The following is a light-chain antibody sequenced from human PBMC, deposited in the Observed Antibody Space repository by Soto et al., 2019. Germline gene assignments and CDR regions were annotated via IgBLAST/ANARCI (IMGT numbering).Light chain of an antibody. CDR2: NND. V-gene: IGLV1-47*02. CDR1: NSDIGSNY. CDR3: AAWDDSLTAVL. Sequence: QSVLTQPPSASGTPGQRVTISCSGNNSDIGSNYVYWYQQFPGTAPKLLIHNNDQRPSGVPDRFSGSKSDTSASLAISGLQSADEADYYCAAWDDSLTAVLFGGGTKVTVL. J-gene: IGLJ3*02.